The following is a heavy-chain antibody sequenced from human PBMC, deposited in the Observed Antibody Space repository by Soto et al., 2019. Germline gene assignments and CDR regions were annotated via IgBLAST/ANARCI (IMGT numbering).Heavy chain of an antibody. CDR3: ASEACDCSGGGCYYYDDGRDV. V-gene: IGHV1-69*01. J-gene: IGHJ6*02. CDR2: IIPIFGTA. CDR1: GGTFSSYA. D-gene: IGHD2-15*01. Sequence: QVQLVQSGAEVKKPGSSVKVSCKASGGTFSSYAISWVRQAPGQGLEWVGGIIPIFGTANYAQKFQGRVTITADEFTSTAYMELIILSSDDTTVYYCASEACDCSGGGCYYYDDGRDVWGQETTVTVSS.